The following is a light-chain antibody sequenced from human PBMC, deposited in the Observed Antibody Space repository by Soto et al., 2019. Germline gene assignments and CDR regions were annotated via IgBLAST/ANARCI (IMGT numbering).Light chain of an antibody. V-gene: IGLV4-69*01. CDR2: VNSDGSH. CDR3: QTCGIGIVV. Sequence: QPVLTQSPSASASLGASVKLTCTLSSGHSSYAIAWHQQQPEKGPRYLMKVNSDGSHSTGDGSPDRFSGSSSGAERYLTISSLHSEDESDYYCQTCGIGIVVFGGGTKLTVL. J-gene: IGLJ2*01. CDR1: SGHSSYA.